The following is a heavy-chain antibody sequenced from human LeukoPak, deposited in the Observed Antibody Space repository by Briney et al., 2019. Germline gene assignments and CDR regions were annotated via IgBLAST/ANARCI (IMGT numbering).Heavy chain of an antibody. CDR1: GFTFSSYS. CDR3: ARDPGGGIVGATFRSLNY. J-gene: IGHJ4*02. D-gene: IGHD1-26*01. Sequence: GGSLRLSCAASGFTFSSYSMNWVRQAPGKGLEWVSSISSSSSYIYYADSVKGRFTISRDNAKNSLYLQMNSLRAEDTAVYYCARDPGGGIVGATFRSLNYWGQGPLVTVSS. CDR2: ISSSSSYI. V-gene: IGHV3-21*01.